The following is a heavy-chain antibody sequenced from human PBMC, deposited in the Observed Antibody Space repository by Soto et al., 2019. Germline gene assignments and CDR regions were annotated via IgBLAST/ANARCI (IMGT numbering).Heavy chain of an antibody. CDR3: ARDPGGHYCTSTSCLYFFDH. Sequence: EVQLLESGGALVQPGGSLRLSCAASGFTFSNHAMKWFPQAPGKGLEWVSTISDSGSTYYEDSVKGRFTISRDNSKNTLYLQMNSLRAEDTAVYYCARDPGGHYCTSTSCLYFFDHWGQGTLVIVSS. J-gene: IGHJ4*02. D-gene: IGHD2-2*01. CDR2: ISDSGST. CDR1: GFTFSNHA. V-gene: IGHV3-23*01.